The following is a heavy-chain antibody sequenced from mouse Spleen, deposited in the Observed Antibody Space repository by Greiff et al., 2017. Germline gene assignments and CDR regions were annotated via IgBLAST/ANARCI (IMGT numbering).Heavy chain of an antibody. V-gene: IGHV10-3*01. CDR3: VRNYRYESYYAMDY. CDR1: GFTFNTYA. CDR2: IRSKSSNYAT. Sequence: EVKLVESGGGLVQPKGSLKLSCAASGFTFNTYAMHWVRQAPGKGLEWVARIRSKSSNYATYYADSVKDRFTISRDDSQSMLYLQMNNLKTEDTAMYYCVRNYRYESYYAMDYWGQGTSVTVSS. D-gene: IGHD2-14*01. J-gene: IGHJ4*01.